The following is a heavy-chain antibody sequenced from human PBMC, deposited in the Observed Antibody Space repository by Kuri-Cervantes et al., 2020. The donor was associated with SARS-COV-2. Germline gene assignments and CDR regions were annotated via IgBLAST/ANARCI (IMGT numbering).Heavy chain of an antibody. V-gene: IGHV3-33*08. CDR2: IWYGVSNK. Sequence: GESLKISCAASRFTFSSYGMQLVRQAPGKGLEWVAVIWYGVSNKYSADSVTGRFTISRDNAKNSLYLQMNSLRAEDTAVYYCARGTTGSGYWGQGTLVTVSS. D-gene: IGHD4-11*01. CDR1: RFTFSSYG. CDR3: ARGTTGSGY. J-gene: IGHJ4*02.